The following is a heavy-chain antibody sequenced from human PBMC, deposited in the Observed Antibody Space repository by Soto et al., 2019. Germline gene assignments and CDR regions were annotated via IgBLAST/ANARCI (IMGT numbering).Heavy chain of an antibody. CDR2: ISGSGGST. CDR1: GFTFSSYA. CDR3: AKQRYYDSSGYLDY. J-gene: IGHJ4*02. D-gene: IGHD3-22*01. V-gene: IGHV3-23*01. Sequence: EVQLLESGGGLVQPGGSLRLSFAASGFTFSSYAMSWVRQAPGKGLEWVSAISGSGGSTYYADSVKGRFTISRDNSKNTLYLQMNSLRAEDTAVYYCAKQRYYDSSGYLDYWGQGTLVTVSS.